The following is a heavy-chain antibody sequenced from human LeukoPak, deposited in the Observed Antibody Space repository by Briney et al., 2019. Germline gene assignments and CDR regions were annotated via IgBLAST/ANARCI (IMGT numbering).Heavy chain of an antibody. CDR3: ARIFGLYSSGWYGMDV. CDR1: GDSITNYY. D-gene: IGHD6-19*01. CDR2: ISYSGST. V-gene: IGHV4-59*12. J-gene: IGHJ6*04. Sequence: SETLSLTCTVSGDSITNYYWSWIRQPPGKGLEWIGYISYSGSTNYNPSLKSRVTISVDMSKNQFSLKLTSVTAADTAVYYCARIFGLYSSGWYGMDVWGKGTTVTVSS.